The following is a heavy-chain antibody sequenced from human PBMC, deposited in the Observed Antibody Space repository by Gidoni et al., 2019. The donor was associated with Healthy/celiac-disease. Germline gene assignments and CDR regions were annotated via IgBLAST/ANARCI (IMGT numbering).Heavy chain of an antibody. Sequence: QVQLVQSGAEVKKPGASVKVSCKASGYTFTNYYMHWVRQAPGPGLEWMGIINPSGGSTSYAQKFQARVTMTGDTSTSTVYMELSSLRSEDSAVYYCARVFGLDTAMGFDYWGQGTLVTVSS. J-gene: IGHJ4*02. CDR3: ARVFGLDTAMGFDY. D-gene: IGHD5-18*01. V-gene: IGHV1-46*01. CDR2: INPSGGST. CDR1: GYTFTNYY.